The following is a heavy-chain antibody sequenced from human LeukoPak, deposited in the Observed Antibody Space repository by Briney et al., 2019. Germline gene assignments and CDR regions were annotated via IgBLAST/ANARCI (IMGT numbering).Heavy chain of an antibody. CDR3: ARGFRITMVRGVSGSLIFDY. V-gene: IGHV4-30-2*01. CDR2: IYHSGST. J-gene: IGHJ4*02. D-gene: IGHD3-10*01. Sequence: SQTLSLTCAVSGGSISSGGYSWSWIRQPPGKGLEWIGYIYHSGSTYYNPSLKSRVTISVDRSKNQFSLKLSSVTAADTAVYYCARGFRITMVRGVSGSLIFDYWGQGTLVTVSS. CDR1: GGSISSGGYS.